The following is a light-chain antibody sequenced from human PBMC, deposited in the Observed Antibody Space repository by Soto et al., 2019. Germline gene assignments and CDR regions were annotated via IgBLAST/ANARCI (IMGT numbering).Light chain of an antibody. Sequence: DIQMTQSPSTLSASVGDRNTITCRASQSISCWLAWYQQKPGKAPKLLIHDASSLESGVPSRFSGSGSGTEFTLNISSLQPDDFATYYCQQYNSYSTWTFGQGTKVEIK. J-gene: IGKJ1*01. CDR3: QQYNSYSTWT. CDR1: QSISCW. CDR2: DAS. V-gene: IGKV1-5*01.